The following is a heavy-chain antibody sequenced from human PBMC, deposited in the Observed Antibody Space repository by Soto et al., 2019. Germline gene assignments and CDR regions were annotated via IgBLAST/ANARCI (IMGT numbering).Heavy chain of an antibody. V-gene: IGHV1-2*04. CDR2: INPNSGDT. J-gene: IGHJ3*02. D-gene: IGHD5-12*01. CDR3: ARGRDGYNYWYAFDI. Sequence: ASVKVSCKASGYTFTGYYMHWVRQAPGQGLEWMGWINPNSGDTNYAQKFQGWVTMTRDTSISTAYMELSRLRSDDTAVYYCARGRDGYNYWYAFDIWGQGTMVTVSS. CDR1: GYTFTGYY.